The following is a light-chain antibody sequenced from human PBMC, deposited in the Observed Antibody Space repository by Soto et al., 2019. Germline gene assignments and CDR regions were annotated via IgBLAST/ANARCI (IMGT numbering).Light chain of an antibody. V-gene: IGKV3-15*01. CDR3: QQYNKWPLT. CDR1: QSVSSN. Sequence: EIMMTQSPGTLSASPGERATLSCRASQSVSSNLAWYQQKPGQAPRLLIYAVSTRATGIPARFSGSGSGTEFTLTISRLQSEDFAVYYCQQYNKWPLTFGQGTKVEI. J-gene: IGKJ1*01. CDR2: AVS.